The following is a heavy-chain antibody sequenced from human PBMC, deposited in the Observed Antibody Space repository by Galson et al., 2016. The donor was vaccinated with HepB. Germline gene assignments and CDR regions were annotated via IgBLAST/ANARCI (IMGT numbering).Heavy chain of an antibody. J-gene: IGHJ5*02. V-gene: IGHV6-1*01. CDR3: ARVRCSTFRCQNWFDP. D-gene: IGHD2/OR15-2a*01. CDR1: GDSVSSNSAA. CDR2: TYYRSKWYN. Sequence: CAISGDSVSSNSAAWTWIRQSPLRGLEWLGRTYYRSKWYNDYAVSVKSRITIHPDTSKNQFSLQLNSVTPEDTAVYYCARVRCSTFRCQNWFDPWGQGTLVTFSS.